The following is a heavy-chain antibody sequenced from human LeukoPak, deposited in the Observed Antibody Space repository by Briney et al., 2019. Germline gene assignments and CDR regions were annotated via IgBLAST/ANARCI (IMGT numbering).Heavy chain of an antibody. CDR3: ARGSSSWSPFDY. Sequence: SETLSLTCTVSGGSISSSSYYWGWIRQPPGKGLEWIGSIYYSGSTYYNPSLKSRVTISVDTSKNQFSLKLSSVTAADTAVYYCARGSSSWSPFDYWGQGTLVTVSS. CDR1: GGSISSSSYY. D-gene: IGHD6-13*01. CDR2: IYYSGST. V-gene: IGHV4-39*01. J-gene: IGHJ4*02.